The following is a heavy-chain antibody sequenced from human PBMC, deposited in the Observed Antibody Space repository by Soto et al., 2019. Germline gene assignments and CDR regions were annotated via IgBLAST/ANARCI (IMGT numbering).Heavy chain of an antibody. D-gene: IGHD4-17*01. J-gene: IGHJ5*02. CDR1: GGSISSSNW. V-gene: IGHV4-4*02. CDR3: ARLWGTTVTTEWFDP. Sequence: QVQLQESGPGLVKPSGTLSLTCAVSGGSISSSNWWSWVRQPPGKGLEWIGEIYHSGSTNYNPSLKRRVTRSVDKSQNQFSLKLSSVTAADTAVYYCARLWGTTVTTEWFDPWGQGTLVTVSS. CDR2: IYHSGST.